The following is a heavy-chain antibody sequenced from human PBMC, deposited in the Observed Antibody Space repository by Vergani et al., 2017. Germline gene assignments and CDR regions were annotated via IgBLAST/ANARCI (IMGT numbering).Heavy chain of an antibody. CDR3: ARDWGSGSRSGAFDI. CDR2: IWYDGSNK. J-gene: IGHJ3*02. D-gene: IGHD1-26*01. CDR1: GFTFSSYG. Sequence: VQLVESGGGLVQPGGSLRLSCAASGFTFSSYGMHWVRQAPGKGLEWVAVIWYDGSNKYYADSVKGRFTISRDNSKNTLYLQMNSLRAEDTAVYYCARDWGSGSRSGAFDIWGQGTMVTVSS. V-gene: IGHV3-33*08.